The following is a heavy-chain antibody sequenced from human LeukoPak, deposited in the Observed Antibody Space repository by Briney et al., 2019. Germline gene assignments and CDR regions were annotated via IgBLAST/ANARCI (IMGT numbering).Heavy chain of an antibody. CDR3: ARHVGSELPDY. D-gene: IGHD1-7*01. CDR1: GYSISSGYY. Sequence: PSETLSLTCAVSGYSISSGYYWGWIRQPPGKGLEWIGSIYHSGSTYYDPSLKSRVTISVDTSKNQFSLKLSPVTAADTAVYYCARHVGSELPDYWGQGTLVTVSS. J-gene: IGHJ4*02. CDR2: IYHSGST. V-gene: IGHV4-38-2*01.